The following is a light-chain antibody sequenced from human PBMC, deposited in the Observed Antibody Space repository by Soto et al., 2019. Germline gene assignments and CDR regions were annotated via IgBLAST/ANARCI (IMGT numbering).Light chain of an antibody. V-gene: IGKV1-39*01. J-gene: IGKJ1*01. CDR3: QQSYNALTWT. CDR2: AAF. Sequence: DIQMTQSPSSLSAFVGDRVTITCRASQNIDNYLNWYQQKPGKAPKLLIYAAFTLQSGVPSRFRGSESGTDFTLAISSLQPEDFATYYCQQSYNALTWTFGQGTKVEMK. CDR1: QNIDNY.